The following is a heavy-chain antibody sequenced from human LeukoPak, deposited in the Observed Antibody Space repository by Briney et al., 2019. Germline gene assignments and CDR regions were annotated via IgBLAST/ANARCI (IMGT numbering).Heavy chain of an antibody. V-gene: IGHV4-39*01. J-gene: IGHJ4*02. CDR1: GGSISSSSYY. Sequence: SETLSLTCTVSGGSISSSSYYWSWIRQPPGKGLEWIGEINHSGGTNYNPSPKSRVTISVDTSNNQFSLRLSSVTAADTALYYCARHMGGYYYGSRPFDYWGQGTLVTVSS. D-gene: IGHD3-10*01. CDR3: ARHMGGYYYGSRPFDY. CDR2: INHSGGT.